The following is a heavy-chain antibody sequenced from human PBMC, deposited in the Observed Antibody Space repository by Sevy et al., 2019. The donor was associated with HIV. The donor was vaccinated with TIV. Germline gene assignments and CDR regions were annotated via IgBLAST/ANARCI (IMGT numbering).Heavy chain of an antibody. J-gene: IGHJ3*01. Sequence: SETLSLTCAVSGYSIRSDDYWVWIRQPPGKGLEWIGNIFHSGSTYYNPSLKSRVSISVDMFKDHFSLKLSSVTAADTAVYYCARRGAGPAFDVWGQGTMVTVSS. CDR3: ARRGAGPAFDV. CDR2: IFHSGST. V-gene: IGHV4-38-2*01. CDR1: GYSIRSDDY. D-gene: IGHD3-10*01.